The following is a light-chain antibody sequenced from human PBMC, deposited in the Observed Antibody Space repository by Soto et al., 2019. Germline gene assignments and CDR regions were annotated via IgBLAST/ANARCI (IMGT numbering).Light chain of an antibody. CDR2: DAS. Sequence: IQMTQSPSSLSASVGDRVTITCQASQGIDMFLNWFQQKPGKAPKLLIYDASNLETGVPSRFSGSGSGSEFTLTVSSLQPEDFATYYCLQDHDDSWTFGQGTKVDIK. CDR1: QGIDMF. J-gene: IGKJ1*01. V-gene: IGKV1-33*01. CDR3: LQDHDDSWT.